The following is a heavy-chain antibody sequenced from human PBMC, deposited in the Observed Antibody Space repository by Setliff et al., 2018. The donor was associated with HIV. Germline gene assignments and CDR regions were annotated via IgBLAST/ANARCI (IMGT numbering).Heavy chain of an antibody. D-gene: IGHD2-15*01. CDR2: INPDTGGT. J-gene: IGHJ3*02. CDR1: GYTFTGHY. V-gene: IGHV1-2*02. Sequence: ASVKVSCKSSGYTFTGHYIHWVRQAPGQGLEWMGWINPDTGGTNYAQKFQGRVTMTRDTSISTAYMELRRLRSDDTAMYYCARDQTPLDAFDIWGQGTMVTVSS. CDR3: ARDQTPLDAFDI.